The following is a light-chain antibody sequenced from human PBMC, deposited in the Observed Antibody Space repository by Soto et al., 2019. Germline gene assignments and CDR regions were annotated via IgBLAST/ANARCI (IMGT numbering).Light chain of an antibody. Sequence: EIVLTQSPGTLSLSPWERATLSCRASQSVTSTYLAWYQQKPGQAPRLLIYDASTRAPGVPDRFSGSGSGTDFTLSISRLEPEDFAVYFCQQFDGSPWKFGQGTRLEI. CDR2: DAS. V-gene: IGKV3-20*01. CDR3: QQFDGSPWK. J-gene: IGKJ5*01. CDR1: QSVTSTY.